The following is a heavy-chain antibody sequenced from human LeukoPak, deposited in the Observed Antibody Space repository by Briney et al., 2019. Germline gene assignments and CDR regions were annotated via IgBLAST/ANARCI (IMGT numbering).Heavy chain of an antibody. CDR1: GFTFSAYG. V-gene: IGHV3-33*01. CDR2: IWYDGSKK. D-gene: IGHD6-19*01. Sequence: GRSLRLSCVVSGFTFSAYGMHWVRQAPGKGLEWVAVIWYDGSKKYYADSVKGRFTISRDDPKNTLYLQMNSLRVEDTAVYYCVRDGGSGVDYWGQGTLVTASS. J-gene: IGHJ4*02. CDR3: VRDGGSGVDY.